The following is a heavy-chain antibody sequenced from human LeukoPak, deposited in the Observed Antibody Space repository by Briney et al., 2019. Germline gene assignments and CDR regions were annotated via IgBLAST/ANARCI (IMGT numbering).Heavy chain of an antibody. J-gene: IGHJ5*02. Sequence: PSETLSLTCTVSGGSISSYYWSWIRQPPGKGREGIGYIYYSGSTNYNPSLKSRVTISVDPSKNQFSLKLSSVTAADTAVYYCARGEGFHWFDPWGQGTLVTVSS. CDR1: GGSISSYY. CDR3: ARGEGFHWFDP. V-gene: IGHV4-59*01. D-gene: IGHD1-26*01. CDR2: IYYSGST.